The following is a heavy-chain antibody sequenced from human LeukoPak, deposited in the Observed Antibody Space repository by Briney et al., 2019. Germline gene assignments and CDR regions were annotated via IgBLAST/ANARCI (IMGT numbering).Heavy chain of an antibody. J-gene: IGHJ6*02. CDR2: ISGSGGST. CDR3: VAAAGNYYYYGMDV. D-gene: IGHD6-13*01. V-gene: IGHV3-23*01. CDR1: GFTFSNYA. Sequence: GGSLRLSCAASGFTFSNYAMSWVRQAPGKGLEWVSAISGSGGSTYYADSVKGPFNISKDTSKNTLYLQMNSLRAEDTAVYYCVAAAGNYYYYGMDVWGQGTTVTVSS.